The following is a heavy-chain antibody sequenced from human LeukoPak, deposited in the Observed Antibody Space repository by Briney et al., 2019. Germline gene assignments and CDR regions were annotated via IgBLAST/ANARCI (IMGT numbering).Heavy chain of an antibody. D-gene: IGHD3-22*01. CDR3: ASISWESSGYYYGMDV. CDR1: GGTFSSYG. CDR2: IIPIFGTT. J-gene: IGHJ6*02. V-gene: IGHV1-69*13. Sequence: SVKVSCKASGGTFSSYGISWVRPAPGQGLEWMGGIIPIFGTTNYAQKFQGRVTITADESTRTAYMELSSLRSEDTAVYYCASISWESSGYYYGMDVWGQGTTVTVSS.